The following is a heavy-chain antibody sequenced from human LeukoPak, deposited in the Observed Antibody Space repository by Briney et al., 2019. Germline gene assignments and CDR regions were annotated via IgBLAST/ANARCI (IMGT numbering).Heavy chain of an antibody. CDR1: GYSFTNYG. V-gene: IGHV1-18*01. D-gene: IGHD2-15*01. Sequence: ASVKVSCKTSGYSFTNYGITWVRQAPGQGLEWMGWISGYNSKPFYAQNFQGRVTMTTDTSTSTVYMEVRSLRSDDTAVYYCARGPTSRGVAFDYWGQGTLVTVSS. J-gene: IGHJ4*02. CDR3: ARGPTSRGVAFDY. CDR2: ISGYNSKP.